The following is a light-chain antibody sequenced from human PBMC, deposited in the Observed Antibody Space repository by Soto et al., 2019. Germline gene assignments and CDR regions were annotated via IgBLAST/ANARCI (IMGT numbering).Light chain of an antibody. V-gene: IGKV1-5*03. CDR2: KAS. J-gene: IGKJ1*01. CDR3: QQYNSYWI. CDR1: QRVTNW. Sequence: DIQMTQSPSTLSASVGDRVTITCRASQRVTNWMAWYQQKPGKAPKLLIYKASNLEDGVPSRFSGSGSGTEFTLTISSLQPDDFATYYCQQYNSYWIFGQGTKVEV.